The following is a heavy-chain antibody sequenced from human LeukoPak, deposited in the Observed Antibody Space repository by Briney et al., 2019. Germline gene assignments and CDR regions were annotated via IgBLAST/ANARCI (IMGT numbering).Heavy chain of an antibody. CDR3: ARGGVDGMDV. D-gene: IGHD2-8*02. J-gene: IGHJ6*02. CDR1: GFTFNTYS. V-gene: IGHV3-48*02. Sequence: GGSLRLSCAASGFTFNTYSMNWVRQATGKGLEWVSYISTGSSTIYYADSVKGRSTISRDNAKNSLYLQMNSLRDEDTAMYYCARGGVDGMDVWGQGTTVTVSS. CDR2: ISTGSSTI.